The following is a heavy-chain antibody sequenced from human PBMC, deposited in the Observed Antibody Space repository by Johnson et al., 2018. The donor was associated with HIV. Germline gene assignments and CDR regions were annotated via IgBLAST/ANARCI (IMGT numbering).Heavy chain of an antibody. CDR1: GITVGTNY. CDR2: IFSVGDV. J-gene: IGHJ3*01. D-gene: IGHD3-9*01. CDR3: ARDGRDLVTRGSFDV. Sequence: EQLVESGGGLVQPGGSLRLSCAASGITVGTNYMSWVRQAPGKGLVWVSVIFSVGDVYYADSVKGRFTIPRDNSKNMVYLQMNSLRPEDTAVYYCARDGRDLVTRGSFDVWGQGTVVTVSS. V-gene: IGHV3-66*02.